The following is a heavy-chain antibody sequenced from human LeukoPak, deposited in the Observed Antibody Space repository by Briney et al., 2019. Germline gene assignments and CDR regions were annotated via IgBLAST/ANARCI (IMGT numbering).Heavy chain of an antibody. CDR1: GGSISSSSYY. CDR3: ASHTTVFNY. Sequence: PSETLSLTCTVSGGSISSSSYYWGWIRQPPGKGLDWIGSLYYSGTTYYNPSLKSRVTISVDTSKNRFSLKLSSVTAADTAVYYCASHTTVFNYWGQGTLVTVSS. J-gene: IGHJ4*02. CDR2: LYYSGTT. V-gene: IGHV4-39*01. D-gene: IGHD1-26*01.